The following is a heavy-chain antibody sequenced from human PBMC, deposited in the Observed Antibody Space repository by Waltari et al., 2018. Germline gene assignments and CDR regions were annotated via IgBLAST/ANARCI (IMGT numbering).Heavy chain of an antibody. CDR3: ASEGTPMVYAIPGTLDY. J-gene: IGHJ4*02. D-gene: IGHD2-8*01. V-gene: IGHV4-39*07. CDR2: IYTSVST. CDR1: GGSISSSSYY. Sequence: QLQLQESGPGLVKPSETLSLTCTVSGGSISSSSYYWGWIRQPPGKGLEWIGRIYTSVSTNYNPALKRRVTISGDTSKNQCSLKLSSVTAADTAVYYCASEGTPMVYAIPGTLDYWGQGTLVTVSS.